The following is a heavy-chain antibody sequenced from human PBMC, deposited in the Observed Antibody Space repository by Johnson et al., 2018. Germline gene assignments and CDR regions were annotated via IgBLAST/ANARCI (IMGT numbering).Heavy chain of an antibody. CDR3: VGASGITYPYFQH. Sequence: VQLVQSGGGLVQPGGSLRLSCVVSGFTFSKYWMSWVRQAPGKGLEWVGRTRDKSNSYTTEYAAAVKGRFTISRDDSKNSLYLQMNSLKTEDTAVYYCVGASGITYPYFQHWGQGTLVTVSS. V-gene: IGHV3-72*01. D-gene: IGHD4/OR15-4a*01. CDR2: TRDKSNSYTT. J-gene: IGHJ1*01. CDR1: GFTFSKYW.